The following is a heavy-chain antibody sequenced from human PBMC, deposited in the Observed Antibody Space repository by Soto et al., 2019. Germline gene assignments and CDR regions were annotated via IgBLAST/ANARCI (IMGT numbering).Heavy chain of an antibody. Sequence: QVQLVQSGAEVKKPGSSVKVSCKASGGTFSSYAISWVRQAPGQGLEWMGGIIPIFGTADYAQKFQGRVTITADESTSTDYMELSSLRSEDTAVYYCASHSDSSAYYYRGLDYWGQGTLVTVSS. CDR3: ASHSDSSAYYYRGLDY. V-gene: IGHV1-69*12. J-gene: IGHJ4*02. CDR2: IIPIFGTA. D-gene: IGHD3-22*01. CDR1: GGTFSSYA.